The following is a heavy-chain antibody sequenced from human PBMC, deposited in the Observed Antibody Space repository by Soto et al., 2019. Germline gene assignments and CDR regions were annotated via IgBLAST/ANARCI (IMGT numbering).Heavy chain of an antibody. D-gene: IGHD3-10*01. J-gene: IGHJ4*02. CDR3: ARRNYGSGITYFDY. V-gene: IGHV4-59*08. Sequence: PSLTQPLTWTVSDVNIGGHGWRWIRQPPGKGLEWIGYIYYSGSTNYNPSLKSRVTISVDTSKNQFSLKLNSMTAADTAVYYCARRNYGSGITYFDYLGQGTLVTVSP. CDR1: DVNIGGHG. CDR2: IYYSGST.